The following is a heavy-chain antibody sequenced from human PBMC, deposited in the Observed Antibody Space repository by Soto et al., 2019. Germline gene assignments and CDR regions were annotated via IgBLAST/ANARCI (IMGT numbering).Heavy chain of an antibody. V-gene: IGHV3-23*01. D-gene: IGHD5-18*01. J-gene: IGHJ4*02. CDR1: GFIFNSYA. Sequence: GSLRLACAASGFIFNSYAMTWVRQALGKGLEWVSVVTYNGDNTYYADSVKGRFTVSRDNSKDTVDLQMNSLRAEDTAVYYCARYIRGPTVFYFDFWGPGVLVTVSS. CDR3: ARYIRGPTVFYFDF. CDR2: VTYNGDNT.